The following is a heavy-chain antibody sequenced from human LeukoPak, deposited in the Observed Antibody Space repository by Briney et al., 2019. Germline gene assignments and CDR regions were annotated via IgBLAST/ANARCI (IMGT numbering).Heavy chain of an antibody. CDR3: ASNDYGDSSFDY. J-gene: IGHJ4*02. Sequence: PSETLSLTCVVSGYSISSGYYWGWIRQPPGKGLEWIGRIYTSGSTNYNPSLKSRVTISVDKSKNQFSLKLSSVTAADTAVYYCASNDYGDSSFDYWGQGTLVTVSS. CDR2: IYTSGST. CDR1: GYSISSGYY. D-gene: IGHD4-17*01. V-gene: IGHV4-38-2*01.